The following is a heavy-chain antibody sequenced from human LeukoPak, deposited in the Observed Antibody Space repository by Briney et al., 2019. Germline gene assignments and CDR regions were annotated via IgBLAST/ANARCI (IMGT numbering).Heavy chain of an antibody. CDR1: GFIFSTYW. Sequence: SGGSLGLSCAACGFIFSTYWMSWVRQAPGKGGEWVANIKQDESEKYYVDSVKGRFTISRDNTKNSLYLQMDSLRVEDTAVYYCASGRQLGRWGQGTLVTVSS. CDR3: ASGRQLGR. D-gene: IGHD6-13*01. V-gene: IGHV3-7*03. CDR2: IKQDESEK. J-gene: IGHJ4*02.